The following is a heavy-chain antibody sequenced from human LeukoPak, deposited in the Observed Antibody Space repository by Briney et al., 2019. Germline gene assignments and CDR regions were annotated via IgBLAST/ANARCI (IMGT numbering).Heavy chain of an antibody. D-gene: IGHD5-24*01. CDR3: ARHVTISGPYDASDI. Sequence: SETLSLTCTVSGDSISSYYWSWIRQPPGKGLEWIGYIYYSGGTDYNPSLKSRVTISVDTSKSQFSLKLRSVTAADTAVYYCARHVTISGPYDASDIWGQGTMITVSP. CDR2: IYYSGGT. J-gene: IGHJ3*02. V-gene: IGHV4-59*08. CDR1: GDSISSYY.